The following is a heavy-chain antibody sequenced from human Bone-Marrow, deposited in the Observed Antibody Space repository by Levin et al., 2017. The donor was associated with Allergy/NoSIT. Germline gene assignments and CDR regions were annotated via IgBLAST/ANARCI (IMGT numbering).Heavy chain of an antibody. CDR1: GFTFSTYW. D-gene: IGHD3-10*01. J-gene: IGHJ5*02. CDR3: ARDRFYSDSGSNFSWFDP. CDR2: IQSNGKT. V-gene: IGHV3-74*01. Sequence: LSLTCAASGFTFSTYWMHWVRQAPGKGLVWVSRIQSNGKTNYADSVQGRFTISRDNAKNTLYLQMNSLTVEDTAVYYCARDRFYSDSGSNFSWFDPWGQGTLVTVSS.